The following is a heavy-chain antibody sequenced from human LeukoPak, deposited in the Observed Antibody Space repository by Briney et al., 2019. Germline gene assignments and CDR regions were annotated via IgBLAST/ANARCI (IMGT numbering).Heavy chain of an antibody. CDR3: ARDYDFWSGYSLDY. CDR1: GYPFSSYS. V-gene: IGHV3-48*02. CDR2: ISVSGGVR. J-gene: IGHJ4*02. Sequence: GGSLRLSCVASGYPFSSYSMNWIRQAPGKGLEWVSYISVSGGVRSYADSVKGRFTISRDDARNSLYLQMNSLKDEDTAVYYCARDYDFWSGYSLDYWGQGTLVTVSS. D-gene: IGHD3-3*01.